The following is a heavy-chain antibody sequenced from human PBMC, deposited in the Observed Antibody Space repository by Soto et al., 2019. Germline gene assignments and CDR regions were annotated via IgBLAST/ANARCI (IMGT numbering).Heavy chain of an antibody. Sequence: QVQLQESGPGLVKPSGTLSLTCAVSGGSISSSNWWSWVRQPPGKGLEWIGEIYHSGSTNYNPSLKSRVTISVDKSKNQFSLKLSSVTAADTAVYYCARAPWGGYNWKGAYYYYGMDVWGQGTTVTVSS. CDR3: ARAPWGGYNWKGAYYYYGMDV. V-gene: IGHV4-4*02. J-gene: IGHJ6*02. CDR1: GGSISSSNW. D-gene: IGHD1-20*01. CDR2: IYHSGST.